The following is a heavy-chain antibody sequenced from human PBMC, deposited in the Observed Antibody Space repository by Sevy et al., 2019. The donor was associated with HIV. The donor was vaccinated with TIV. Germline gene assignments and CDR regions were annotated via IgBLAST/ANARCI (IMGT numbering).Heavy chain of an antibody. CDR2: INSEGSFT. CDR1: GFTFSNYW. V-gene: IGHV3-74*01. CDR3: VRYQYYYGMDV. J-gene: IGHJ6*02. Sequence: GGSLRLSCAASGFTFSNYWMHWVRQVPGKGLAWVARINSEGSFTGYADVVKGRFTISRDNANNTLHLQMKSLRAEDSAVYYCVRYQYYYGMDVWGQGTTVTVSS. D-gene: IGHD3-16*01.